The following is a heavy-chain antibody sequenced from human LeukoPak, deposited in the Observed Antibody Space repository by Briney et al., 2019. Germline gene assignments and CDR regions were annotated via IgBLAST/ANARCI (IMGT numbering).Heavy chain of an antibody. V-gene: IGHV4-34*01. CDR2: IDHSGST. CDR3: AREEYDSSGYSDS. D-gene: IGHD3-22*01. J-gene: IGHJ4*02. CDR1: GGSFSGYY. Sequence: SETLSLTCAVYGGSFSGYYWSGMRQPPAKGRVWSGEIDHSGSTNYNTSLKSRVTISVGTSKNQISLKLSSVTAADTAVYYCAREEYDSSGYSDSWGQGNLVTVSS.